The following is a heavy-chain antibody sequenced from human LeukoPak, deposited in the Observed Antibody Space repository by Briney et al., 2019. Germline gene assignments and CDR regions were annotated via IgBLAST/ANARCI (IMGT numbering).Heavy chain of an antibody. CDR3: ARDSPSGSYDY. J-gene: IGHJ4*02. V-gene: IGHV4-38-2*02. CDR2: LYHSGST. Sequence: SETLSLTCAVSGYSIRSGHYWGWIRQPPGKGLEWIGSLYHSGSTDYNPSLRSRVTISVDTSKNQFSLKLTSVTAADTAVYYCARDSPSGSYDYWGQGTLVTVSS. D-gene: IGHD1-26*01. CDR1: GYSIRSGHY.